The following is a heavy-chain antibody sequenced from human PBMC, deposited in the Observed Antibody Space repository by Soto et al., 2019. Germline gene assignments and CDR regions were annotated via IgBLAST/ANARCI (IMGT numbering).Heavy chain of an antibody. D-gene: IGHD3-10*01. CDR2: IIPIFGTA. V-gene: IGHV1-69*13. CDR1: GGTFSSYA. CDR3: ARDSGRYYGSGSYPDDFDL. Sequence: GASVKVSCKASGGTFSSYAISWVRQAPGQGLEWMGGIIPIFGTANYAQKFQGRVTITADESTSTAYMELSSLRSEDTAVYYCARDSGRYYGSGSYPDDFDLWGRGTLVTVAS. J-gene: IGHJ2*01.